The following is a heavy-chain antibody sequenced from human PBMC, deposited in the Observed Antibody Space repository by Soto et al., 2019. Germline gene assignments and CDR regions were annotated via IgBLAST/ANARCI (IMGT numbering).Heavy chain of an antibody. CDR3: ARELFGRSVWFDP. D-gene: IGHD3-10*01. J-gene: IGHJ5*02. CDR2: IYYSGST. Sequence: QVQLQESGPGLVKPSETLSLTCTVSGGSISSYYWSWIRQPPGKGLEWIGYIYYSGSTNYNPSLKSRVTISVDTSKNQSSLKLSSVTAADTAVYYCARELFGRSVWFDPWGQGTLVTVSS. V-gene: IGHV4-59*01. CDR1: GGSISSYY.